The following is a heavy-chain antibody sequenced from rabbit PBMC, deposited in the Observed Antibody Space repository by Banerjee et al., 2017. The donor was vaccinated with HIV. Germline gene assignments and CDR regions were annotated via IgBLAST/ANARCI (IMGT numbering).Heavy chain of an antibody. CDR2: IYAGGSGST. Sequence: QEQLEESGGDLVKPEGSLTLTCTASGFSFSSSYWICWVRQAPGKGLEWIACIYAGGSGSTYYASWAKGRFTISKTSSTTVTLQMTSLTAADTATYFCARDKRYYYGMDLWGQGTLVTVS. CDR1: GFSFSSSYW. V-gene: IGHV1S45*01. J-gene: IGHJ6*01. CDR3: ARDKRYYYGMDL.